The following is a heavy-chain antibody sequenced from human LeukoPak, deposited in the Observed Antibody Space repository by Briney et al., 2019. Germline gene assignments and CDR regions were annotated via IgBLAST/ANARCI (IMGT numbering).Heavy chain of an antibody. J-gene: IGHJ4*02. V-gene: IGHV3-48*02. Sequence: GGSLRLSCAASGFTFSTYSMNWVRQALGKGLEWVSYISSTSSTIYYADSVKGRFTISRDSAKNSLYLQMSSLRDDDAAVYYCTPHRDGNYPFDYWGQGTLVTVST. CDR1: GFTFSTYS. CDR2: ISSTSSTI. D-gene: IGHD1-7*01. CDR3: TPHRDGNYPFDY.